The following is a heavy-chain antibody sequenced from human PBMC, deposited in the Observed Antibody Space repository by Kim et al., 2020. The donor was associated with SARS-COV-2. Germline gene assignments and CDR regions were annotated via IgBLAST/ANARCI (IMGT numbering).Heavy chain of an antibody. V-gene: IGHV1-3*01. J-gene: IGHJ4*02. Sequence: NTRYAQMFHARVSITRYTSATTAYLELSGLRAEDTAVYYCAREAVAGSFDYWGQGTLVTVSS. CDR2: NT. D-gene: IGHD6-19*01. CDR3: AREAVAGSFDY.